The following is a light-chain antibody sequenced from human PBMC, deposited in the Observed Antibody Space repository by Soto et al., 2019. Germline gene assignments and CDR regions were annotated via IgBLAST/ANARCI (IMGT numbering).Light chain of an antibody. CDR3: QQYNNWPAIT. CDR1: QSVSSN. CDR2: GAS. J-gene: IGKJ5*01. V-gene: IGKV3D-15*01. Sequence: EILMTQSPATLSVSPGERATLSCRASQSVSSNLAWYQQKPGQAPRLLIYGASTRANGIPATFSGSGSGTQLTLTISSLQSEDFAVYYCQQYNNWPAITFGQGTRLEIK.